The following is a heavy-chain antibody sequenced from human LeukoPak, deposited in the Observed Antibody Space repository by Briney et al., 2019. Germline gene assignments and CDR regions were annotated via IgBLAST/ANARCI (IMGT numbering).Heavy chain of an antibody. J-gene: IGHJ4*02. CDR1: GYTFTGYY. V-gene: IGHV1-2*02. Sequence: ASVKVSCKASGYTFTGYYMHWVRQAPGQGLEWMGWINPNSGGTNYAQKFQGRVTMTRDTPISTAYMELSRLRSDDTAVYYCARESCSGGSCWWSFDYWGQGTLVTVSS. D-gene: IGHD2-15*01. CDR3: ARESCSGGSCWWSFDY. CDR2: INPNSGGT.